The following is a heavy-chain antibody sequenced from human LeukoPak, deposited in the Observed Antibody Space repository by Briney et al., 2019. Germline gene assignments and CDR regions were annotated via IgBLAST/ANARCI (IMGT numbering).Heavy chain of an antibody. CDR3: ARRGVLDY. V-gene: IGHV3-7*03. CDR2: IMHDGSEK. D-gene: IGHD3-10*01. Sequence: GGSLRLSCEASGINFSTYWMSWVRQAPGKGLEWVAYIMHDGSEKYYVDSVKGRFTISRDNAKNSLYLQMNSLRAEDTAVYYCARRGVLDYWGQGTLVTVSS. CDR1: GINFSTYW. J-gene: IGHJ4*02.